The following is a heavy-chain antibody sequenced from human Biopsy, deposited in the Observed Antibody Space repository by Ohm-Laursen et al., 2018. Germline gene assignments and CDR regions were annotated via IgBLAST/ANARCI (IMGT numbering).Heavy chain of an antibody. Sequence: SETLSLTCAISGDSISNKSGTWNWIRQSPSRGLEWLGRTYYRSKWSNDYAPSVKSRITINPETSTNQFSLQLQSMTPDDTALYYCARANSATGDNYFDPWGQGTLVIVSS. J-gene: IGHJ5*02. CDR3: ARANSATGDNYFDP. V-gene: IGHV6-1*01. CDR1: GDSISNKSGT. CDR2: TYYRSKWSN. D-gene: IGHD7-27*01.